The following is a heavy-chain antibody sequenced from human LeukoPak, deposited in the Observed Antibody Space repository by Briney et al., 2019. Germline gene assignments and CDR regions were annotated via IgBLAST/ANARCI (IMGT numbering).Heavy chain of an antibody. V-gene: IGHV1-18*01. J-gene: IGHJ4*02. Sequence: ASVKVSCKASGYTFTSYDISWVRQAPGQGLEWMGWISAYNGNTNYAQKLQGRVTMTTDTSTSTAYMELRSLRSDDTAVYYCARYYDSSGYYHTPLYYWGQGTLVTVSS. CDR1: GYTFTSYD. CDR2: ISAYNGNT. D-gene: IGHD3-22*01. CDR3: ARYYDSSGYYHTPLYY.